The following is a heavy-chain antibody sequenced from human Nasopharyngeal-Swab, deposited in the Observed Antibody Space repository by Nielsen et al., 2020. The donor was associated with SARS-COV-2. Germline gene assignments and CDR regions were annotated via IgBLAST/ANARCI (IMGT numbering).Heavy chain of an antibody. V-gene: IGHV5-51*01. CDR3: ARLGCSSTSCLSEFDY. CDR1: GYSFTSYW. D-gene: IGHD2-2*01. J-gene: IGHJ4*02. CDR2: IYPGDSDT. Sequence: GESLKISCKGSGYSFTSYWIGWVRQMPGKGLEWMGIIYPGDSDTRYSPSFKGQVTISADKSISTAYLQWSSLKASDTAMYYCARLGCSSTSCLSEFDYWGQGTLVTVSS.